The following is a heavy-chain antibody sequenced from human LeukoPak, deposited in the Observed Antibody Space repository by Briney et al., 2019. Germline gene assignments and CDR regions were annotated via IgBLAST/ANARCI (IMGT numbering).Heavy chain of an antibody. D-gene: IGHD2-2*02. J-gene: IGHJ4*02. CDR2: INSKTDGGTT. V-gene: IGHV3-15*01. Sequence: PGGSLRLSCAASGFTFSNAWMSWVRQAPGKGLEWVGRINSKTDGGTTDYAAPVKGRFTISRDDSKNTLYLQMNSLKTEDTAVYYCTTGHIVVVPAAIFDYWGQGTLVTVSS. CDR3: TTGHIVVVPAAIFDY. CDR1: GFTFSNAW.